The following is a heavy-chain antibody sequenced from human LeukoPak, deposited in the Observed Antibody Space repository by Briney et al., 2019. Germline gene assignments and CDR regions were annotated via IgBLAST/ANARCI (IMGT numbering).Heavy chain of an antibody. D-gene: IGHD4-17*01. CDR3: ALYGAYFAF. CDR1: GFTFSDYG. CDR2: ISFDGKTD. V-gene: IGHV3-30*03. J-gene: IGHJ4*01. Sequence: GRSLRLSCSGSGFTFSDYGIHWARQVPGKGLEWVAVISFDGKTDTYADSVKGRFTISKDFSTNTLYLDMNTVRPDDTAVYYCALYGAYFAFWGHGTLVTVSS.